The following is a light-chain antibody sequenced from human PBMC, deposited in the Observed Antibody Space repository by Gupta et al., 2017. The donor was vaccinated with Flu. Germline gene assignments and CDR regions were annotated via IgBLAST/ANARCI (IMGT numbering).Light chain of an antibody. CDR2: QVS. CDR3: MQGSRWPWA. Sequence: DGVMTQSPLSLPVPLGQPASISCRSSQSLVYSDGNTYLHWFQQRPGQSPRRLIYQVSHRESGVPDRFSGSGSGTDFTLKISRVEAEDVGVYYCMQGSRWPWAFGQGTKVEIK. V-gene: IGKV2-30*01. J-gene: IGKJ1*01. CDR1: QSLVYSDGNTY.